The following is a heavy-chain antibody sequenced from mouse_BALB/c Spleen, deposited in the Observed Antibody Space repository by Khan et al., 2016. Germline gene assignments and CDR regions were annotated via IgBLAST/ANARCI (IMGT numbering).Heavy chain of an antibody. Sequence: QVQLQQSGAELVKPGASVKLSCKASGCTFTSYDINWVRQRPEQGLEWIGWIFPGDGSTKYNEKFKGKATLTTDKSSSTAYMQLSRLTSEDSAVXSCARSVPYYFGFDYWGQGTTLTVSS. CDR1: GCTFTSYD. CDR2: IFPGDGST. V-gene: IGHV1-85*01. CDR3: ARSVPYYFGFDY. D-gene: IGHD1-1*01. J-gene: IGHJ2*01.